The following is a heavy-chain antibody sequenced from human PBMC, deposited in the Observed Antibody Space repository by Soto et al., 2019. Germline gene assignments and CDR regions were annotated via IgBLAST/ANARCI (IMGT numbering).Heavy chain of an antibody. V-gene: IGHV3-48*02. CDR3: ARGLGVANNLFDP. D-gene: IGHD2-21*01. CDR1: GFTFSSYS. J-gene: IGHJ5*02. CDR2: ISSSSSTI. Sequence: EVQLVESGGGLVQPGGSLRLSCAAPGFTFSSYSMNWVRQASGKVLEWGSYISSSSSTIYYADSVKGRFTIYRDNAKNSLYLQMNSLRDEDTAVYYCARGLGVANNLFDPWGQGTLVTVSS.